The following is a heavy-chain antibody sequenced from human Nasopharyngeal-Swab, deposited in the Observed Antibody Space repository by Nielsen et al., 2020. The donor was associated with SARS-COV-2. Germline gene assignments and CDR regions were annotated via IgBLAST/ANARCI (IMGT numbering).Heavy chain of an antibody. V-gene: IGHV4-38-2*02. J-gene: IGHJ4*02. D-gene: IGHD3-22*01. CDR3: ARDQGSYYYDSSGYYDY. CDR2: VSHTGST. Sequence: SETLSLTCTVSGYSISSGYYWGWIRQPPGKGLEWIGTVSHTGSTYYNPSLMSRVTISVDTSRNQFSLKLSSVTAADTAVYYCARDQGSYYYDSSGYYDYWGQGTLVTVSS. CDR1: GYSISSGYY.